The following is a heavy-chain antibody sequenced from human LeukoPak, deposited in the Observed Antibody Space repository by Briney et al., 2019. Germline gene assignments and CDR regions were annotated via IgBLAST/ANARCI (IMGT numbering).Heavy chain of an antibody. CDR3: AKRPKYGNSWIDF. D-gene: IGHD6-13*01. CDR1: GFTFNNFA. J-gene: IGHJ4*02. CDR2: LSGSGSST. Sequence: GGSLRLPCAASGFTFNNFAMSWVRQAPGKGLDWVSGLSGSGSSTFYADSVKGRFIISRDNSNSTLYLQMNSLRAEDTAVYYCAKRPKYGNSWIDFWGQGTLVTVSS. V-gene: IGHV3-23*01.